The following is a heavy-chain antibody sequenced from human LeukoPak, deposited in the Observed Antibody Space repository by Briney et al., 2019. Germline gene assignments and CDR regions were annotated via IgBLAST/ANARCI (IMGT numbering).Heavy chain of an antibody. CDR2: IRGSGDST. D-gene: IGHD3-3*01. Sequence: PPGGSLRLSCAASGFPFSAYAMSWVRQAPGKGLEWVSGIRGSGDSTYYADSVKGRFTISRDNAKNSLYLQMNSLRAEDTAVYYCAKDRKATYSDFSDWGQGTLVTVSS. CDR1: GFPFSAYA. CDR3: AKDRKATYSDFSD. J-gene: IGHJ4*02. V-gene: IGHV3-23*01.